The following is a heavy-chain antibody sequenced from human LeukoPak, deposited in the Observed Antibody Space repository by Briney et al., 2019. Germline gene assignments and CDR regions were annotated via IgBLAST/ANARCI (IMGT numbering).Heavy chain of an antibody. CDR2: ISSSSSYI. CDR1: GFTFSSYS. V-gene: IGHV3-21*01. D-gene: IGHD3-10*01. CDR3: AKEGITMNWFDP. Sequence: PGGSLRLSCAASGFTFSSYSMNWVRQAPGKGLEWVSSISSSSSYIYYADSVKGRFTISRDNAKNSLYLQMNSLRAEDTAVYYCAKEGITMNWFDPWGQGTLVTVSS. J-gene: IGHJ5*02.